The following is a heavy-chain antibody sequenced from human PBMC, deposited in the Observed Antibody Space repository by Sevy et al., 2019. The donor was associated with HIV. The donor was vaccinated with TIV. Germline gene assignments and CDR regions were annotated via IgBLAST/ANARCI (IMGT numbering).Heavy chain of an antibody. D-gene: IGHD3-3*01. Sequence: GGSLRLSCAASGGTFSSYAMSWVRQAPGKGLEWVSARSGSGGSTYYADSVKGRSTITRDTSTNTLYLHMNSLRAEDTAAYYCAKDLSFGVATRGYYYMDVWGKGTPVTVSS. CDR1: GGTFSSYA. CDR2: RSGSGGST. CDR3: AKDLSFGVATRGYYYMDV. V-gene: IGHV3-23*01. J-gene: IGHJ6*03.